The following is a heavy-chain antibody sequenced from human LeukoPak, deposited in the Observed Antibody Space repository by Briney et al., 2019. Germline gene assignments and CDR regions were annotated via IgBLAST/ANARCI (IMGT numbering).Heavy chain of an antibody. CDR3: TRCIAVAGSFWFDP. J-gene: IGHJ5*02. CDR2: IRSKAYGGTT. Sequence: GGSLRLSCTASGFTFGDYAMSWVRQAPVKGLEWVGFIRSKAYGGTTEYAASVKGRFTISRDDSKSIAYLQMNSLKTEDTAVYYCTRCIAVAGSFWFDPWGQGTLVTVSS. D-gene: IGHD6-19*01. V-gene: IGHV3-49*04. CDR1: GFTFGDYA.